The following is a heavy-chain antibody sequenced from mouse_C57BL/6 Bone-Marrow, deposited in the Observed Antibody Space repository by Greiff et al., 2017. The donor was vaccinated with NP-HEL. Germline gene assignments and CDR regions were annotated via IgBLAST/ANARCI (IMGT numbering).Heavy chain of an antibody. CDR1: GYTFTSYW. D-gene: IGHD1-1*01. CDR2: IHPNSGST. CDR3: AKGTVVPYYFDY. V-gene: IGHV1-64*01. Sequence: QVHVKQPGAELVKPGASVKLSCKASGYTFTSYWMHWVKQRPGQGLEWIGMIHPNSGSTNYNEKFKSKATLTVDKSSSTAYMQLSSLTSEDSAVYYCAKGTVVPYYFDYWGQGTTLTVSS. J-gene: IGHJ2*01.